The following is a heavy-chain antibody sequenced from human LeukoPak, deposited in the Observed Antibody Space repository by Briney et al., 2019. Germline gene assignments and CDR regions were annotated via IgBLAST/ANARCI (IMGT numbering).Heavy chain of an antibody. CDR2: IFYAGST. CDR3: ARIGLILGAAWVDY. CDR1: GYSISSNHW. V-gene: IGHV4-28*01. J-gene: IGHJ4*02. Sequence: PSDTLSLTCAVSGYSISSNHWWGWIRQPPRKGLEWIGYIFYAGSTYYNPSLKSRVTMSVDTSKNQFSLKLSSVTAVDTAVYYCARIGLILGAAWVDYWGQGTLVSVSS. D-gene: IGHD3-3*02.